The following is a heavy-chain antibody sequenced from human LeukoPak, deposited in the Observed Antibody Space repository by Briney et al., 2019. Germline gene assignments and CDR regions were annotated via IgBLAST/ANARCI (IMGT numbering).Heavy chain of an antibody. CDR1: GYTFTSYA. J-gene: IGHJ3*02. Sequence: ASVKVSCKASGYTFTSYAMNWVRQAPGQGLEWMGWINTNTGNPTYAQGFTGRFVFSLDTSVSTAYLQISSLKAEDTAVYYCARDNSWFGELLQPDAFDIWGQGTMVTVSS. CDR2: INTNTGNP. D-gene: IGHD3-10*01. V-gene: IGHV7-4-1*02. CDR3: ARDNSWFGELLQPDAFDI.